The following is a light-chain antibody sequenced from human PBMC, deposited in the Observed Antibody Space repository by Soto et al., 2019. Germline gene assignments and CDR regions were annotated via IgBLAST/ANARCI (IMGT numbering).Light chain of an antibody. CDR2: DVS. V-gene: IGLV2-14*01. Sequence: QSALTQPASVSGSPGQSITISCTGTSSDVGGYNYVSWYQQHPSKAPKLMIYDVSNRPSGVSNRFSGSKSGNTASLTISGLQAEDEADYYCSSYTSSSILVFGGGTKLTVL. CDR1: SSDVGGYNY. CDR3: SSYTSSSILV. J-gene: IGLJ2*01.